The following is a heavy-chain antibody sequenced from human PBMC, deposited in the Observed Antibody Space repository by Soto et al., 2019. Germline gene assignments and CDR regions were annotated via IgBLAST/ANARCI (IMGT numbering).Heavy chain of an antibody. CDR3: AKDRRAGGYSAFYFDF. CDR1: GFKFSNYA. D-gene: IGHD2-15*01. Sequence: LRLSCAASGFKFSNYAMSWVRQAPGKGLEWVSLISATGGGTYYADSVKGRFTISRDNSHNTLYLQVHSLTAEDTAVYYCAKDRRAGGYSAFYFDFWGQGAQVTVSS. V-gene: IGHV3-23*01. J-gene: IGHJ4*02. CDR2: ISATGGGT.